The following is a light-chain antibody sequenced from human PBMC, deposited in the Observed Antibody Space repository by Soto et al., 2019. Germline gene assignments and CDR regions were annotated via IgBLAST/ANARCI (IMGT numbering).Light chain of an antibody. J-gene: IGLJ1*01. V-gene: IGLV2-14*03. CDR3: NSYTSSSTYV. Sequence: QSALTQPASVSGSPGQSITVSCTGTSSDVGGSDHVNWDQQHPGKAPKLMIFDVSNRPTGVSTRFSGSKSGNAASLTISGLHAEDVADYYCNSYTSSSTYVFGTGTKLTVL. CDR2: DVS. CDR1: SSDVGGSDH.